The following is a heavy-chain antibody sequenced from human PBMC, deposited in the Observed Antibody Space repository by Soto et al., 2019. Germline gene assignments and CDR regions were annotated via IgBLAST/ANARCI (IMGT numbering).Heavy chain of an antibody. Sequence: QVQLQESGPGLVKPSETLSLTCIVSGGSISNYYWSWIRQPPGKGLEWIGYIHYSGSTNYNPSLVSRVTISVDTSKNQFSLKLRSVSTADTAVYYCARGRWIQAGNNWFDPWGQGTLVTVSS. D-gene: IGHD5-18*01. CDR3: ARGRWIQAGNNWFDP. V-gene: IGHV4-59*01. J-gene: IGHJ5*02. CDR1: GGSISNYY. CDR2: IHYSGST.